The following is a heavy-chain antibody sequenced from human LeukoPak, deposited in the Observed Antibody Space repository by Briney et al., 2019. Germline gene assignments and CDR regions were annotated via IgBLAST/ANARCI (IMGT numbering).Heavy chain of an antibody. J-gene: IGHJ5*02. CDR2: INPSGGST. CDR1: GYTFTSYY. CDR3: ARSDNMERTRTLWFGESFNWFDP. Sequence: ASAKVSCKASGYTFTSYYMHWVRQAPGQGLEWMGIINPSGGSTSYAQKFQGRVTMTRDTSTSTVYMDLSSLRSEDTAVYYCARSDNMERTRTLWFGESFNWFDPWGQGTLVTVSS. D-gene: IGHD3-10*01. V-gene: IGHV1-46*01.